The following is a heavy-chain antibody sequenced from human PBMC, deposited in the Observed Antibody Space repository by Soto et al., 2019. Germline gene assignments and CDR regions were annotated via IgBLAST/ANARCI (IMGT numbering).Heavy chain of an antibody. CDR1: GFTFSSYA. Sequence: EVQLLESGGGLVQPGGSLRLSCAASGFTFSSYAMSWVRQAPGKGLEWVSAISGSGGSTYYADSVKGRFTISRDNSKNTLDLQKNSLRAEDTAVYYRTQYYDDSGPYSDYGMDVWGQGTTVTVSS. CDR3: TQYYDDSGPYSDYGMDV. J-gene: IGHJ6*02. V-gene: IGHV3-23*01. CDR2: ISGSGGST. D-gene: IGHD3-10*01.